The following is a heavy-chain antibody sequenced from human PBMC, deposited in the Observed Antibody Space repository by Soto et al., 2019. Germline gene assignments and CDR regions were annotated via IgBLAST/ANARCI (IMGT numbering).Heavy chain of an antibody. V-gene: IGHV4-34*01. D-gene: IGHD6-6*01. CDR1: GGSFSGYY. Sequence: SETLSLTCAVYGGSFSGYYWSWIRQPPGKGLEWIGEINHSGSTNYNPSLKSRVTISVDTSKNQFSLKLSSVTAADTAVYYCARVPSRRPLNWFDPWGQGTLVTVSS. CDR3: ARVPSRRPLNWFDP. J-gene: IGHJ5*02. CDR2: INHSGST.